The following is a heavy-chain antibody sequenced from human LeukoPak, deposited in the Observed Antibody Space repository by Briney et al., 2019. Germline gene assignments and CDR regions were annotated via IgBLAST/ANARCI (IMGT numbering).Heavy chain of an antibody. Sequence: GGSLRLSCAASGFTFSSYWMSWVRQAPGKGLEWVAIIKQDGSEKYYVDSVKGRFTISRDNAKTSLYLQMNSLRAEDTAVYYCARALTVFWSGYYDNWFDPWGQGTLVTVSS. V-gene: IGHV3-7*01. D-gene: IGHD3-3*01. CDR3: ARALTVFWSGYYDNWFDP. CDR2: IKQDGSEK. CDR1: GFTFSSYW. J-gene: IGHJ5*02.